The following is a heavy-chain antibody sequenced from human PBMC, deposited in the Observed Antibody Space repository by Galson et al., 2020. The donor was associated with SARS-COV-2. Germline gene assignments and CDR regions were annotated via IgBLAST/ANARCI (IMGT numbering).Heavy chain of an antibody. CDR3: AALDMATPTFDY. D-gene: IGHD1-1*01. CDR1: GGSLSTHA. J-gene: IGHJ4*02. CDR2: IIPIFGTS. V-gene: IGHV1-69*06. Sequence: SVKVSCKASGGSLSTHAFSWVRQAPGQGLEWMGGIIPIFGTSNYAQKFQGRVTITADKSTSTAYMELSSLSSEDTAVFYCAALDMATPTFDYGGQGTLVTVAS.